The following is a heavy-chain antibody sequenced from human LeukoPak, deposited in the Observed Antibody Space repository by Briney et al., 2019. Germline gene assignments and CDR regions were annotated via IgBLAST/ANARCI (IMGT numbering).Heavy chain of an antibody. D-gene: IGHD3-22*01. CDR2: MNAGNGNT. Sequence: GASVKVSCKASGYTFTIYALHWVRQAPGQRLEWMGWMNAGNGNTKYSQKFQGRVIISRDTSASTAYMELSSLTSEDTAVYYCARLTAYYYDSSGRNPYGMDVWGQGTTVTVSS. CDR3: ARLTAYYYDSSGRNPYGMDV. J-gene: IGHJ6*02. CDR1: GYTFTIYA. V-gene: IGHV1-3*01.